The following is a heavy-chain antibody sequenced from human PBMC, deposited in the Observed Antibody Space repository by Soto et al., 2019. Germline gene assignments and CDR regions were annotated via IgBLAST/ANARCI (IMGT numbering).Heavy chain of an antibody. CDR1: GYTFTSYG. D-gene: IGHD3-10*01. Sequence: ASVKVSCKASGYTFTSYGISWVRQAPGQGLEWMGWISAYNGNTNYAQKLQGRVTMTTDTSTSTAYMELRSLRSDDTAVYYCARGVVLWFGEGGPVYSGTDYWGQGTLVTVSS. V-gene: IGHV1-18*01. J-gene: IGHJ4*02. CDR2: ISAYNGNT. CDR3: ARGVVLWFGEGGPVYSGTDY.